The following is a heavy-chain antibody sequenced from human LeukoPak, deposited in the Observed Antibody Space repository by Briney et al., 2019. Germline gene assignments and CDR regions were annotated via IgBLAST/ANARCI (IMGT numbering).Heavy chain of an antibody. Sequence: SETLSLTCAVSGGSFSGYYWSWIRQPPGKGLEWMGEINHSGSTNYNPSPKIRVTISADTSKNQFSLKLSSVTPADTAMYYCARGREDSSSWDWFDRWGQGTLVTVSS. V-gene: IGHV4-34*01. CDR3: ARGREDSSSWDWFDR. CDR1: GGSFSGYY. J-gene: IGHJ5*02. D-gene: IGHD6-13*01. CDR2: INHSGST.